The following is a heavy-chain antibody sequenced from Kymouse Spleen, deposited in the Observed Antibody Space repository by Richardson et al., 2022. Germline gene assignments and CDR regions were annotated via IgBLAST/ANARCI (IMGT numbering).Heavy chain of an antibody. Sequence: QVQLQQWGAGLLKPSETLSLTCAVYGGSFSGYYWSWIRQPPGKGLEWIGEINHSGSTNYNPSLKSRVTISVDTSKNQFSLKLSSVTAADTAVYYCARGRDYGDPDAFDIWGQGTMVTVSS. V-gene: IGHV4-34*01. CDR3: ARGRDYGDPDAFDI. CDR1: GGSFSGYY. CDR2: INHSGST. J-gene: IGHJ3*02. D-gene: IGHD4-17*01.